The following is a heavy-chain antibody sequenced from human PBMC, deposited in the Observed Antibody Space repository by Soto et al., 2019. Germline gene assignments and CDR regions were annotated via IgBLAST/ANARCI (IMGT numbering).Heavy chain of an antibody. CDR1: GYTFSDYG. CDR3: ARSQDWRREVHNWFDL. CDR2: MNTNNLNT. Sequence: QVQLVQSGAEVKKPGASVKVSCKASGYTFSDYGISWLRQAPGQGLEWMGWMNTNNLNTEYTQKLQGRVIMTTDTSTSKAYMEMMRLKSDDTAFDYCARSQDWRREVHNWFDLWGQGTLVTVSS. J-gene: IGHJ5*02. V-gene: IGHV1-18*04. D-gene: IGHD1-1*01.